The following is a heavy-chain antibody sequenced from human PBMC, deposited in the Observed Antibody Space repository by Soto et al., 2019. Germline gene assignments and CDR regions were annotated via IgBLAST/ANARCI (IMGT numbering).Heavy chain of an antibody. CDR2: ISYDGSNK. D-gene: IGHD1-26*01. CDR1: GFTFSHYG. J-gene: IGHJ4*02. Sequence: QVQLVESGGGVVQPGRSLRLSCAASGFTFSHYGIHWVRQAPGKGLEWLAVISYDGSNKHYADSVKGRFTVSRDNSKNTLYLQMNSLRAEDTAVYICARYSGKYQGPIDYWGQGTLVTVSS. V-gene: IGHV3-30*03. CDR3: ARYSGKYQGPIDY.